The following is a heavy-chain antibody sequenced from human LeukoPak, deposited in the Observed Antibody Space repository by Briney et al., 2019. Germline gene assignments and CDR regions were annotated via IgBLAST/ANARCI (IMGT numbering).Heavy chain of an antibody. Sequence: GGSLRLSCAASGFTFSDYYMSWIRQAPGKGLEWVSYISSSGSTIYYADSVRGRFTVSRDNSRNTVSLQMSSLRVEDTDIYYCAKAGIGADGAGFLCGYWGQGTLVTVSS. J-gene: IGHJ4*02. D-gene: IGHD1-1*01. CDR3: AKAGIGADGAGFLCGY. CDR1: GFTFSDYY. CDR2: ISSSGSTI. V-gene: IGHV3-11*01.